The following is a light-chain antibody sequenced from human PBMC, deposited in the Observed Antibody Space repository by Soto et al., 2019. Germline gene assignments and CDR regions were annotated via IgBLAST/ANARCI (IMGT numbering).Light chain of an antibody. J-gene: IGKJ5*01. Sequence: EIVLTQSPATLSLSPGERATLSCRANQSVGSSLAWNQQKPGQAPSLVIYDAFNRASGTPARFSGSGSGTDFTLTISSLESADFAIYYCQQRSTWPITFGQGTRVEI. V-gene: IGKV3-11*01. CDR1: QSVGSS. CDR3: QQRSTWPIT. CDR2: DAF.